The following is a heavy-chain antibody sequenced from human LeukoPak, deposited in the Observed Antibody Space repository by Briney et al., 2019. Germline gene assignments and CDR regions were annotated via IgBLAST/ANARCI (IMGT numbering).Heavy chain of an antibody. CDR2: IYYSGCT. V-gene: IGHV4-59*01. J-gene: IGHJ4*02. CDR1: GGSISSYY. Sequence: SETLSLTCTVSGGSISSYYWSWIRQPPGKGLEWIGYIYYSGCTNYNPSLKSRVTISVDTSKNQFSLKLSSVTAADTAVYYCASFDSSGSMSYWGQGTLVTVSS. CDR3: ASFDSSGSMSY. D-gene: IGHD3-22*01.